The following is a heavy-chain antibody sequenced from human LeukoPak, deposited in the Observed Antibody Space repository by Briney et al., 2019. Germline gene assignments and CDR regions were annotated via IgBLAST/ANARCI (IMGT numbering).Heavy chain of an antibody. CDR3: ARDSSHYLGSSDY. CDR2: ISESGDVT. Sequence: GGSLILSCEASGFTFSNYPMSWVRQAPGRGLEWVSVISESGDVTHYADAMKGRFTISRDNAKNTLNLQMNSLRAEDTAIYYCARDSSHYLGSSDYWGQGTLVTVSS. D-gene: IGHD6-6*01. CDR1: GFTFSNYP. V-gene: IGHV3-23*01. J-gene: IGHJ4*02.